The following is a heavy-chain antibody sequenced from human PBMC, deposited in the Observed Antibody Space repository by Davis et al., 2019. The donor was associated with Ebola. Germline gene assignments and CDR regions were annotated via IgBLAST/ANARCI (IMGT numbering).Heavy chain of an antibody. D-gene: IGHD6-6*01. CDR3: ARAIIAARPEGAFDI. CDR2: ISYDGSIK. CDR1: GFTFSSYG. V-gene: IGHV3-30*03. J-gene: IGHJ3*02. Sequence: GESLKISCAASGFTFSSYGMHWVRQAPGKGLEWVAVISYDGSIKYYADSVKGRFTISRDNSKNTLFLQMNSLRAEDTAVYYCARAIIAARPEGAFDIWGQGTMVTVSS.